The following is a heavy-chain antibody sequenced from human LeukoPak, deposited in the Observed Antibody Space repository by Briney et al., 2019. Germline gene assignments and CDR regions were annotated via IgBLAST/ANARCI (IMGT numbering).Heavy chain of an antibody. CDR2: IYYSGST. D-gene: IGHD4-17*01. CDR3: ARGNHQDGDLFDY. CDR1: GGSISSSSYY. V-gene: IGHV4-39*07. Sequence: SETLSLTCTVSGGSISSSSYYWGWIRQPPGKGLEWIGSIYYSGSTYYNPSLKSRVTISVDTSKNQFSLKLSSVTAADTAVYYCARGNHQDGDLFDYWGQGTLVTVSS. J-gene: IGHJ4*02.